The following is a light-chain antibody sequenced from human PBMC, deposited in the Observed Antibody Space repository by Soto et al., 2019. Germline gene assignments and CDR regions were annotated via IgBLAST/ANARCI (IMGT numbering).Light chain of an antibody. CDR2: AAS. J-gene: IGKJ4*01. Sequence: DLQMTQSPSSLSASVGDRVTITCRASQGISNYLAWYQQKPGKVPKLLVYAASTLQSGVSSRFTGSGSRTDFTLTISSLKPEDVATYYCQKYNSAPLTFGGGTKVEIK. CDR1: QGISNY. V-gene: IGKV1-27*01. CDR3: QKYNSAPLT.